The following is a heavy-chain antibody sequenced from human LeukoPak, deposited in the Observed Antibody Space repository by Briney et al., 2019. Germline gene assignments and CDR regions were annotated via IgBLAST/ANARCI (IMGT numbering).Heavy chain of an antibody. CDR3: AKGGEKYSSGWYPHYYYYMDV. J-gene: IGHJ6*03. Sequence: SVKVSCEASGGTFSSYTISWVRQAPGQGLEWMGRIIPILGIANYAQKFQGRVTITADKSTSTAYMELSSLRSEDTAVYYCAKGGEKYSSGWYPHYYYYMDVWGKGTTVTVSS. V-gene: IGHV1-69*02. CDR1: GGTFSSYT. CDR2: IIPILGIA. D-gene: IGHD6-19*01.